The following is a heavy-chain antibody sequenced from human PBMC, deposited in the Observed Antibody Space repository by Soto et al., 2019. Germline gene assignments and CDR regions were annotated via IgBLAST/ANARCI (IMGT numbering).Heavy chain of an antibody. V-gene: IGHV3-23*01. J-gene: IGHJ6*02. CDR2: ISGSGGST. D-gene: IGHD2-2*01. Sequence: GGSLRLSCAASGFTFSSYAMSWVRQAPGKGLEWVSAISGSGGSTYYADSVKGRFTISRDNSKNTLHLQMNSLRAEDTAVYYCANRIEVVPAAMSYYGMDVWGQGTTVTVSS. CDR1: GFTFSSYA. CDR3: ANRIEVVPAAMSYYGMDV.